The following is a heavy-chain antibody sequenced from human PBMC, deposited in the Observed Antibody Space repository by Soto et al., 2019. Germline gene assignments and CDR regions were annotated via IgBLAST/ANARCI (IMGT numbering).Heavy chain of an antibody. Sequence: PGGSLRLSCAASGFTFSDYAMHWVRQAPGKGLEWVSGISWNGGSIGYADSVKGRFTISRDNAKNSLYLQMISLRAEDTDLYYSAKDINYYSSGYPYYFDYWGQGTLVTVSS. CDR1: GFTFSDYA. CDR2: ISWNGGSI. J-gene: IGHJ4*02. V-gene: IGHV3-9*01. CDR3: AKDINYYSSGYPYYFDY. D-gene: IGHD3-22*01.